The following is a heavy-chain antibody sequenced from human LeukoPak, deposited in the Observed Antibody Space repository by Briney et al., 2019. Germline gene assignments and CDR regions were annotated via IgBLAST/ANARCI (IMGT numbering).Heavy chain of an antibody. CDR1: VGTFSSYA. D-gene: IGHD3-3*01. Sequence: ASVKVSCKASVGTFSSYAISWVRQAPGQGLQWLGWINPNSGNTDYAQKFQDRVFMTTDSSINTAYLELRSLKSEDTAVYYCARGVPTLWNGYFTEFDHWGQGTLVTVSS. J-gene: IGHJ4*02. CDR2: INPNSGNT. CDR3: ARGVPTLWNGYFTEFDH. V-gene: IGHV1-8*02.